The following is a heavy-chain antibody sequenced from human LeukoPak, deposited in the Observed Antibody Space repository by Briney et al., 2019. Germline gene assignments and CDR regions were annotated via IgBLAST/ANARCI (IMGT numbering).Heavy chain of an antibody. CDR3: ARDRSRIQLWSPGYFDY. V-gene: IGHV3-21*01. Sequence: PGGSLRLSCAASGFTFSNFRMNWVRQAPGKGLEWVSSISTTSSYIYYADSVKGRFTISRDNAKNSLYLQMNILRAEDTAVYYCARDRSRIQLWSPGYFDYWGQGTLVTVSS. CDR1: GFTFSNFR. CDR2: ISTTSSYI. J-gene: IGHJ4*02. D-gene: IGHD5-18*01.